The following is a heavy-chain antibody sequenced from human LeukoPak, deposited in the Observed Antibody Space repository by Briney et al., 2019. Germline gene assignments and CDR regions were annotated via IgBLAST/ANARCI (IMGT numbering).Heavy chain of an antibody. D-gene: IGHD3-10*01. Sequence: GGSLRLSCAASGFTFSSYAMSWVRQAPGKGLEWVSAISGSGGSTYYADSVKGRFTISRDNSKNTLYLQMNSLRAEDTAVYYCRIHYYGSGSYFEEFFDYWGQGTLVTVSS. CDR2: ISGSGGST. V-gene: IGHV3-23*01. CDR3: RIHYYGSGSYFEEFFDY. CDR1: GFTFSSYA. J-gene: IGHJ4*02.